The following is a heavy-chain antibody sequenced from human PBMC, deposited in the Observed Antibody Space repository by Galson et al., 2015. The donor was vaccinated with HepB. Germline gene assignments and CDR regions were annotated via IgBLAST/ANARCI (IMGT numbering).Heavy chain of an antibody. Sequence: SLRLSCAASGFTFSSYEMNWVRQAPGKGLEWVSYISSSGSTIYYADSVKGRFTISRDNAKNSLYLQMNSLRAEDTAVYYCARDSSDSSGYYMPQGGGFDYWGQGTLVTVSS. CDR1: GFTFSSYE. J-gene: IGHJ4*02. D-gene: IGHD3-22*01. CDR2: ISSSGSTI. V-gene: IGHV3-48*03. CDR3: ARDSSDSSGYYMPQGGGFDY.